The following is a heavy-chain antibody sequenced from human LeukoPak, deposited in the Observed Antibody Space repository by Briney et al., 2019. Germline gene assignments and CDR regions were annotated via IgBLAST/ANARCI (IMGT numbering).Heavy chain of an antibody. J-gene: IGHJ3*02. CDR2: IKEDGSEK. CDR1: GFTFSSYW. D-gene: IGHD6-13*01. CDR3: AGEGDEEQQQKSI. Sequence: PGGSLRLSCAASGFTFSSYWMNWVRQAPGKGLEWVANIKEDGSEKYYVDSVKGRFTISRDNAKNSLYLQMNSLRAEDTAVYYCAGEGDEEQQQKSIWGQGTKVTVSS. V-gene: IGHV3-7*01.